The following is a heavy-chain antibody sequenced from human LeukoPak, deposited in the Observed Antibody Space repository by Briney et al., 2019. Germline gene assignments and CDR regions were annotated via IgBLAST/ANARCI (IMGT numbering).Heavy chain of an antibody. V-gene: IGHV3-30*01. Sequence: GKSLRLSCAASGFTFSNYAMHWVRQAPGKGLEWVSLISSGGTYEYYADSVKGRFTISRDNSKTPLYLQLNSLRAEDTAVYYWARDSTYYYDSGSSGPHYFDNWGQGNLVTVSS. CDR1: GFTFSNYA. D-gene: IGHD3-10*01. CDR3: ARDSTYYYDSGSSGPHYFDN. J-gene: IGHJ4*02. CDR2: ISSGGTYE.